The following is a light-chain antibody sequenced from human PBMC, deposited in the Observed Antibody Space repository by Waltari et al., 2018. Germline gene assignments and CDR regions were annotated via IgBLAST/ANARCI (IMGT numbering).Light chain of an antibody. J-gene: IGKJ1*01. CDR1: QSVDTW. Sequence: DIQMTQSPSTVSASVGDRVTITCRASQSVDTWLAWYQQKPGKAPSLLVYRASGLESGVPSRFSGSGSGTEFILTINSLQPDDFATYYRQHYLGYSWTFGQGTKVDIK. CDR2: RAS. V-gene: IGKV1-5*03. CDR3: QHYLGYSWT.